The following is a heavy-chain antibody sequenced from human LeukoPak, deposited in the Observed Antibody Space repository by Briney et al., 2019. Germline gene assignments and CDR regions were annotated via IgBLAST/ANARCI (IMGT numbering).Heavy chain of an antibody. CDR3: ARGGLLEGSGWYLAEYFQH. CDR2: ISAYNGNT. D-gene: IGHD6-19*01. J-gene: IGHJ1*01. Sequence: ASVKVSCKASGYTFTSYGISWVRQAPGQGLEWMGWISAYNGNTNYAQKLQRRVTMTTDTSTSTAYMELRSLRSDDTAVYYCARGGLLEGSGWYLAEYFQHWGQGTLVTVSS. CDR1: GYTFTSYG. V-gene: IGHV1-18*01.